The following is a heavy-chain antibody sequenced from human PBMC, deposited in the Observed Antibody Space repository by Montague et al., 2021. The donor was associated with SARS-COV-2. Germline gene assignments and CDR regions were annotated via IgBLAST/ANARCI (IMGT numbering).Heavy chain of an antibody. V-gene: IGHV3-21*01. D-gene: IGHD4-17*01. CDR2: ISSSSSYI. J-gene: IGHJ6*02. Sequence: SLRLSCAASGFTFSSYSMNWVRQAPGKGLEWVSSISSSSSYIYYADSMKGRFTISRDNAKNSLYLQMNSRRAEDTAVYYCARVPTMVTKASYYYSGLDVWGQGTTVTVSS. CDR1: GFTFSSYS. CDR3: ARVPTMVTKASYYYSGLDV.